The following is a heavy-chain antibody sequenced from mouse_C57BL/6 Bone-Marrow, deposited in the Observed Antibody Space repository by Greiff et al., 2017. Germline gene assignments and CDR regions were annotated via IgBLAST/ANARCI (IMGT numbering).Heavy chain of an antibody. Sequence: MLVESGGGLVKPGGSLKLSCAASGFTFSSYAMSWVRQTPEKRLEWVATISDGGSYTYYPDNVKGRFTISRDNAKNNLYLQRSQLQSEDTAMYYCGRDRGVTTDWYFDVWGTGTTVTVSS. D-gene: IGHD2-2*01. CDR1: GFTFSSYA. V-gene: IGHV5-4*03. J-gene: IGHJ1*03. CDR2: ISDGGSYT. CDR3: GRDRGVTTDWYFDV.